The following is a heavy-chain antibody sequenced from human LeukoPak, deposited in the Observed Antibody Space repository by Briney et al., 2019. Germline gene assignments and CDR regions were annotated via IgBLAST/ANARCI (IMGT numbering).Heavy chain of an antibody. Sequence: ASVKVSCKASGYTFTSYDINWVRQATGQGLEWMGWMNPNSGNTNYAQKLQGRVTMTTDTSTSTAYMELRSLRSDDTAVYYCARETSRWFGDPIGDYWGQGTLVTVSS. CDR2: MNPNSGNT. CDR1: GYTFTSYD. D-gene: IGHD3-10*01. V-gene: IGHV1-18*01. CDR3: ARETSRWFGDPIGDY. J-gene: IGHJ4*02.